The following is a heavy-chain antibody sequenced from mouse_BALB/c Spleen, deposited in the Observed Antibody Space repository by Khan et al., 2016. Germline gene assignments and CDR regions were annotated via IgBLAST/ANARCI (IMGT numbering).Heavy chain of an antibody. CDR2: INYSGST. CDR1: GYSITRDSA. CDR3: ARLSARYAMDY. J-gene: IGHJ4*01. Sequence: EVQLQEPGPGLVKPSLSLSLTFTVTGYSITRDSAWNWIRQFPGNKLEWMVYINYSGSTSYTPPLKIRISITRDTSKNQFFLQSNSVTPEDTATYYCARLSARYAMDYWGQGTSVTVSS. V-gene: IGHV3-2*02.